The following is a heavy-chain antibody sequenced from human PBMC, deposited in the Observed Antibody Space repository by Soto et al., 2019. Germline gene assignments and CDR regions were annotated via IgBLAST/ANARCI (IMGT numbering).Heavy chain of an antibody. D-gene: IGHD1-20*01. CDR3: ARGSAWPNNFFDP. Sequence: SETLCLTYTVSGGSVSGSSYYWGWVRQPPGKGLEWIGYVSYEGSVNYEPSLKSRLTISLDAPKNQFSLHLTSVTAADTALYFCARGSAWPNNFFDPWGQGIRVTVSS. CDR1: GGSVSGSSYY. J-gene: IGHJ5*02. CDR2: VSYEGSV. V-gene: IGHV4-61*01.